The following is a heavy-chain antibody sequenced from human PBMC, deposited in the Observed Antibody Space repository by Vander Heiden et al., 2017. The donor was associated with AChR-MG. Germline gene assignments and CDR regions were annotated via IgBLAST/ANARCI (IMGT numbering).Heavy chain of an antibody. CDR1: GFTFRSYA. J-gene: IGHJ3*02. D-gene: IGHD4-4*01. CDR2: RSNDGSNK. Sequence: QVQLVESGGGVVQPGRSLRLSCAASGFTFRSYARHWVRQAPGKGREGVGVRSNDGSNKYYADSGKGRFTISRDNSKNTLYLQMNSLRAEDTAVYYCARASYSNSALNKGAFDIWGQGTMGTVSS. CDR3: ARASYSNSALNKGAFDI. V-gene: IGHV3-30-3*01.